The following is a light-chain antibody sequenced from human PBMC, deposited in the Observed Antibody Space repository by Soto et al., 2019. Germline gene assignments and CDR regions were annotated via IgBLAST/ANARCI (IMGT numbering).Light chain of an antibody. Sequence: QSVLTQPASVSGSPGQSITISCTGTSSDVGAYNYVSWYQQHPGKAPKLIIYGVSNRPSGVSNRFSGSKSGNTASLTISGLQAEEEAHYYCSSSTTARTYITLGGVTKLTVL. CDR2: GVS. V-gene: IGLV2-14*03. J-gene: IGLJ2*01. CDR3: SSSTTARTYIT. CDR1: SSDVGAYNY.